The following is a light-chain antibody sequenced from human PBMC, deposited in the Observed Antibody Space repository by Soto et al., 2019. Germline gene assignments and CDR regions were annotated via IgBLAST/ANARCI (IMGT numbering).Light chain of an antibody. CDR3: SSYTSRSTLEGV. Sequence: QSVLTQPASVSGSPGQSITISCTGTSSDVGGYNYVSWYQHHPGKAPKLMIYEVSNRPSGVSNRFSGSKSGNTASLTISGLQAEDEADYYCSSYTSRSTLEGVFGGGTKLTVL. CDR2: EVS. V-gene: IGLV2-14*01. J-gene: IGLJ2*01. CDR1: SSDVGGYNY.